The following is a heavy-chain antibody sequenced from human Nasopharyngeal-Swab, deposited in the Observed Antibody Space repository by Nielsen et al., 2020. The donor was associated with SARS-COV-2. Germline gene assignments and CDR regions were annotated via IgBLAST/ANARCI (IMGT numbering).Heavy chain of an antibody. Sequence: GESLKISCAASGFTFNNAWMNWVRRAPGKGLEWVGRIKSETDGGTTDYAAPVKGRFTVSRDDSKNTLYLQMDSLKTEDTAVYYCTTRAIASTAIWRNAFDIWGQGTMVTVSS. J-gene: IGHJ3*02. D-gene: IGHD2-21*02. CDR2: IKSETDGGTT. CDR3: TTRAIASTAIWRNAFDI. V-gene: IGHV3-15*07. CDR1: GFTFNNAW.